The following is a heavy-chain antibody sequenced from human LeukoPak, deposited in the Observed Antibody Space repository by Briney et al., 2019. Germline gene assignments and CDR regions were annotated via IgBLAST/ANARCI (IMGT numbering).Heavy chain of an antibody. CDR3: AKGHYYGDLGGGNFDL. CDR2: IYSGGST. Sequence: SGGSLRLSCAASGFTVSSNYMSWVRQAPGKGLEWVSVIYSGGSTYYADSVKGRFTVSRDNSKNTLYLQMDSLRAEDTAVYYCAKGHYYGDLGGGNFDLWGQGTLVTVSS. J-gene: IGHJ4*02. CDR1: GFTVSSNY. V-gene: IGHV3-66*01. D-gene: IGHD4-17*01.